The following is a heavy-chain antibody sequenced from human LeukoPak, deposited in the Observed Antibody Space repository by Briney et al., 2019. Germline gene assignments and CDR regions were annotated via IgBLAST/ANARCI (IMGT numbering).Heavy chain of an antibody. D-gene: IGHD3-10*01. V-gene: IGHV4-61*02. CDR2: IYTSGST. CDR1: GGSISSGSYY. J-gene: IGHJ3*02. Sequence: PSQTLSLTCTVSGGSISSGSYYWSWIRQPAGKGLEWIGRIYTSGSTNYNPSLKSRVTISVETSKNQFSLKLSSVTAADTAVYYCARSSLRGVIWGQGTMVTVSS. CDR3: ARSSLRGVI.